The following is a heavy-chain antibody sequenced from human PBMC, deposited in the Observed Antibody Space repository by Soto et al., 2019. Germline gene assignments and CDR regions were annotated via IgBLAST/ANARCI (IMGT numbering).Heavy chain of an antibody. CDR1: GGSFSGYY. J-gene: IGHJ6*02. Sequence: QVQLQQWGAGLLKPSETLSLTCAVNGGSFSGYYWNWIRQSAGKGLEWIGRVHHSGTTNYNPSLTSRLTISLDTSKNHFSLQLTSVTAADTAMYYCVRLKGFFDWSSHVTGPGGMAVWGQGTSVTVSS. CDR2: VHHSGTT. CDR3: VRLKGFFDWSSHVTGPGGMAV. V-gene: IGHV4-34*01. D-gene: IGHD3-9*01.